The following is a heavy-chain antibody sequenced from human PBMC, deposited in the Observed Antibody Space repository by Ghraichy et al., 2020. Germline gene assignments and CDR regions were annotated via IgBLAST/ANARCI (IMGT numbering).Heavy chain of an antibody. J-gene: IGHJ4*02. CDR3: AKPPGGYGGNRCFES. CDR2: ISASGDNT. CDR1: GFTFSTYA. V-gene: IGHV3-23*01. D-gene: IGHD4-23*01. Sequence: GGSLRLSCAASGFTFSTYAMSWVRQAPGKGLEWVSAISASGDNTYYTDSVSGRFTMSRDNSKNTLYLQMNSLRVEDTAVYYCAKPPGGYGGNRCFESWGQGTLVTVSS.